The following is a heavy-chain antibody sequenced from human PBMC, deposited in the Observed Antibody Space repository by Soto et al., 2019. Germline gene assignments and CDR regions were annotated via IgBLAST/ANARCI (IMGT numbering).Heavy chain of an antibody. CDR2: IYWDDDK. CDR1: GFSLSTTGVG. D-gene: IGHD4-17*01. CDR3: VHATPVTTEGDS. J-gene: IGHJ4*02. V-gene: IGHV2-5*02. Sequence: QITLKESGPTLVKPTQTLTLTCTFSGFSLSTTGVGVGWIRQPPGKALDWLALIYWDDDKRYSPSLKSRLTIXQXXSNNQGVLTMTNMDPIDTAAYYRVHATPVTTEGDSWGQGTLVTVSS.